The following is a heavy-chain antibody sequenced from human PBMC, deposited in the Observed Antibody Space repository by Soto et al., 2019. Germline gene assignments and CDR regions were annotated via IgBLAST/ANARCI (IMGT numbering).Heavy chain of an antibody. Sequence: QVQLVESGGGVVQPGRSLRLSCAASGFTFSNFPMHWVRQAPGKGLEWVAVISYGGINNYYADSVKGRFTISRDDCKNTVYLQMNGLRPEDTAVYFCARTTVVSGTPDFDYWGQGTLVTVSS. CDR2: ISYGGINN. CDR1: GFTFSNFP. V-gene: IGHV3-30-3*01. D-gene: IGHD4-4*01. CDR3: ARTTVVSGTPDFDY. J-gene: IGHJ4*02.